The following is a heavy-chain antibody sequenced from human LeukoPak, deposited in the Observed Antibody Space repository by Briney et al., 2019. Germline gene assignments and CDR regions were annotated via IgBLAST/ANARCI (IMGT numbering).Heavy chain of an antibody. CDR2: IYYSGST. V-gene: IGHV4-59*01. J-gene: IGHJ4*02. Sequence: SETLSLTCTVSGGSISSYYWSWIRQPPGKGLEWIGYIYYSGSTNYNPFLKSRVTISVDTSKNQFSLKLSSVTAADTAVYYCAREAYSSGWDFLDYWGQGTLVTVSS. CDR1: GGSISSYY. CDR3: AREAYSSGWDFLDY. D-gene: IGHD6-19*01.